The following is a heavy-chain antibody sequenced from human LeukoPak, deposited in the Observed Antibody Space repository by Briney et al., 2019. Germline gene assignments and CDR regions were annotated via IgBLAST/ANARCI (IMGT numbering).Heavy chain of an antibody. CDR2: FIGSGGT. D-gene: IGHD4-17*01. CDR3: ATLYGDYGAY. V-gene: IGHV3-23*01. Sequence: GGSLRLSCAAAGLTFTSNTRSWVRQAPGKGLEWVSAFIGSGGTYYADSVRGRFTISRDNSKNTLYLQMSSLRAEDTALYYCATLYGDYGAYWGQGTLVTVSS. J-gene: IGHJ4*02. CDR1: GLTFTSNT.